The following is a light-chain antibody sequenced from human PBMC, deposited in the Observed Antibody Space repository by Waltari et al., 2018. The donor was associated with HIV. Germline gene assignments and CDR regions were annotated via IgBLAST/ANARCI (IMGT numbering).Light chain of an antibody. V-gene: IGKV1-5*03. CDR1: QSVSSS. CDR2: KAS. Sequence: DIQMTQSPPTLSASVGDRVTITCRASQSVSSSLAWYQQKPGKAPNLLIFKASSIQNGVPPRFSGSGSGTDFTLTISGLQPDDFATYYCQQYLTFSRTFGQGTQV. CDR3: QQYLTFSRT. J-gene: IGKJ1*01.